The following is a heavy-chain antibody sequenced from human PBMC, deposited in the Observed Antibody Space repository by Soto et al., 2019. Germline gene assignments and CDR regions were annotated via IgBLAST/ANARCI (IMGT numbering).Heavy chain of an antibody. D-gene: IGHD6-13*01. Sequence: QVQLQESGPGLVKPSQTLSLTCTVSGGSISSGGYYWSWIRQHPGKGLEWIGYIYYSGSTYYNPSLKSRVTISVDTSKNQFSLKLSSVTAADTAVYYCARDGLAAGNYYYGMDVWGQGTTVTVFS. CDR1: GGSISSGGYY. CDR2: IYYSGST. V-gene: IGHV4-31*03. CDR3: ARDGLAAGNYYYGMDV. J-gene: IGHJ6*02.